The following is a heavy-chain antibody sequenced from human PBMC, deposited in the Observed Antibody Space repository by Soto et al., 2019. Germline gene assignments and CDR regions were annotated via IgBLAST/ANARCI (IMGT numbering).Heavy chain of an antibody. CDR3: ARLACSGGSCYSYYYYYMDV. CDR2: IYYSGST. Sequence: PSETLSLTCTVSGGSISSYYWSWIRQPPGKGLEWIGYIYYSGSTNYNPSLKSRVTISVDTSKNQFSLKLSSVTAADTAVYYCARLACSGGSCYSYYYYYMDVWGKGTTVTVSS. CDR1: GGSISSYY. J-gene: IGHJ6*03. V-gene: IGHV4-59*01. D-gene: IGHD2-15*01.